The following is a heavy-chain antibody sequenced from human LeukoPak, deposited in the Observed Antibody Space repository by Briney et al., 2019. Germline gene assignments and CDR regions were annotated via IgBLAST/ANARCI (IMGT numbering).Heavy chain of an antibody. J-gene: IGHJ4*02. CDR1: GFTFSNYA. CDR3: AKGGFGRPFDY. CDR2: ISGSGGST. D-gene: IGHD3-10*01. V-gene: IGHV3-23*01. Sequence: GGSLRLSCAASGFTFSNYAMSWVRQAPGKWLEWVSVISGSGGSTYYVDSVQGRFTISRDNSKNTLFLQMDSLRAEDTAVYYCAKGGFGRPFDYWGQGTLVTVSS.